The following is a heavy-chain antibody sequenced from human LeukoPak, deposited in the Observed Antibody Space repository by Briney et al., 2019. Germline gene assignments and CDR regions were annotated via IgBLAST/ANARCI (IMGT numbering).Heavy chain of an antibody. J-gene: IGHJ4*02. CDR1: GGTFSSYA. CDR2: IIPILGIA. CDR3: ARGTSIAVAGTLDY. D-gene: IGHD6-19*01. Sequence: GASVKVSCKASGGTFSSYAISWVRQAPGQGLEWMGGIIPILGIANYAQKFQGRVTITADESTSTAYMELSSLRSEDTAVYYCARGTSIAVAGTLDYWGQGTLVTVSS. V-gene: IGHV1-69*10.